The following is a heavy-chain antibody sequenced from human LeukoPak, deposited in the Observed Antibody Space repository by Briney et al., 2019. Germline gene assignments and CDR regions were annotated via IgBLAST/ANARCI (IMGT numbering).Heavy chain of an antibody. D-gene: IGHD6-19*01. CDR2: IYYSGST. Sequence: ETLSXTCTVSGGSISSYYWSWIRQPPGKGLEWIGYIYYSGSTNYNPSLKSRVTISVDTSKNQFSLKLSSVTAADTAVYYCARQSDSSGWYNWFDPWGQGTLVTVSS. V-gene: IGHV4-59*08. CDR3: ARQSDSSGWYNWFDP. J-gene: IGHJ5*02. CDR1: GGSISSYY.